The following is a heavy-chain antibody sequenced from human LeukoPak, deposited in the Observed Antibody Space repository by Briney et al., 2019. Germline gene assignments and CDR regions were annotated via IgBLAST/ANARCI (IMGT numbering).Heavy chain of an antibody. J-gene: IGHJ4*02. V-gene: IGHV3-23*01. D-gene: IGHD5-18*01. CDR3: AKMSPWVWLRGYFDY. Sequence: GGSLRLSCAASGFTFSSYSMNWVRQAPGKGLEWISAISGSGGSTYYADSVKGRFTISRDNSKNTLYLQMNSLRAEDTAVYYCAKMSPWVWLRGYFDYWGQGTLVTVSS. CDR1: GFTFSSYS. CDR2: ISGSGGST.